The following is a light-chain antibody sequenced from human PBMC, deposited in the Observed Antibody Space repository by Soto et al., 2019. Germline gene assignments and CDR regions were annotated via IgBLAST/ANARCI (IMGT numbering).Light chain of an antibody. J-gene: IGLJ3*02. CDR1: SSDVGGYKY. Sequence: QSALTKPPSASGSPGQSVTISCTGTSSDVGGYKYVSWYQQYPGKAPKLMIYEVSKRPSGVPDRFSGSKSGKTASLTVSGLLPDDEADYYCTSSAGINIWVFGGGTKLTAL. CDR3: TSSAGINIWV. CDR2: EVS. V-gene: IGLV2-8*01.